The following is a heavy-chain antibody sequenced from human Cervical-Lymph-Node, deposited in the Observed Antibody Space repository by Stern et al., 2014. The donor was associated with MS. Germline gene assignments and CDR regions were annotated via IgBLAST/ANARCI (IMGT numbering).Heavy chain of an antibody. V-gene: IGHV4-61*02. J-gene: IGHJ6*02. Sequence: QLQLQESGPGLVKPSQTLSLTCTVSGGSISSGSYYWSWIRQPAGKGLEWIGRIYTSGRTNYNPSLKRRVTLSVDTSKNQFSLKLSSVTAADTAVYYCARDCRLRYFDNYGMDVWGQGTTVTVSS. CDR3: ARDCRLRYFDNYGMDV. CDR2: IYTSGRT. D-gene: IGHD3-9*01. CDR1: GGSISSGSYY.